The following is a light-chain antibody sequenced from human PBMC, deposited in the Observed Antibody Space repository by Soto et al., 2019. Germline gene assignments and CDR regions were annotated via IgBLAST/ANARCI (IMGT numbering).Light chain of an antibody. V-gene: IGKV3-15*01. Sequence: EIVMTQSLATLSVSPGERATLSCRASQPVSGHLAWYQQKPGQAPRLLVYGASTRATGIPARFSGSGSGTEFTFTISSLHSEDFAVYYCHQYDDWPITFGQGTRVEIK. J-gene: IGKJ5*01. CDR3: HQYDDWPIT. CDR1: QPVSGH. CDR2: GAS.